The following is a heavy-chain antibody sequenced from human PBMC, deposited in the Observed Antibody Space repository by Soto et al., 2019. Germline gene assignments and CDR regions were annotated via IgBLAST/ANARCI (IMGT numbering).Heavy chain of an antibody. CDR1: GFTFGDYA. Sequence: GGSLRLSCTASGFTFGDYAMSWVRQAPGKGLEWVGFIRSKAYGGTTEYAASVKGRFTISRDDSRSVAYLQMNSLKTEDTAVYYCTESSSGYYYYGLDVWGQGTTVTVSS. V-gene: IGHV3-49*04. CDR3: TESSSGYYYYGLDV. J-gene: IGHJ6*02. CDR2: IRSKAYGGTT. D-gene: IGHD6-19*01.